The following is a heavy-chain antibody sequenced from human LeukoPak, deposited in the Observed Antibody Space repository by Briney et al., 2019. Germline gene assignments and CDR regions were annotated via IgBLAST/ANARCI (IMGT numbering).Heavy chain of an antibody. CDR2: ISAYNGNT. J-gene: IGHJ6*02. CDR3: ARLAAYPGYYGMDV. CDR1: GYTFTSYG. D-gene: IGHD6-6*01. V-gene: IGHV1-18*01. Sequence: GASVKVSCKASGYTFTSYGISWVRQAPGQGLEWMGWISAYNGNTNYAQKLQGRATMTTDTSTSTAYMELRSLRSDDTAVYYCARLAAYPGYYGMDVWGQGTTVTVSS.